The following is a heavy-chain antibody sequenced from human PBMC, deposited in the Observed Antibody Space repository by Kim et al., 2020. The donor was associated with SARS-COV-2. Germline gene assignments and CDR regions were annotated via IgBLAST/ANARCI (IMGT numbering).Heavy chain of an antibody. Sequence: SRVTISVDTSKNQFSLKLSSVTAADTAVYYCASIGHNSGSYYEYYYGMDVWGQGTTVTVSS. J-gene: IGHJ6*02. V-gene: IGHV4-39*07. D-gene: IGHD1-26*01. CDR3: ASIGHNSGSYYEYYYGMDV.